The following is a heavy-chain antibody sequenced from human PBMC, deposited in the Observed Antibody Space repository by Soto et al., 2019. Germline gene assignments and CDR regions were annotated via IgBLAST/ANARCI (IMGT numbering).Heavy chain of an antibody. J-gene: IGHJ6*03. D-gene: IGHD1-26*01. Sequence: EVQLVESGGGVVRPGGSLRLSCAASGFTFDDYGMSWVRQAPGKGLEWVSGINWNGGSTGYADSVKGRFTISRDNAKNSLYLKRNSRRAEDTALYHWAGGPEGSSAPRVAPSDVWGKGPTVTVSS. CDR3: AGGPEGSSAPRVAPSDV. CDR2: INWNGGST. CDR1: GFTFDDYG. V-gene: IGHV3-20*01.